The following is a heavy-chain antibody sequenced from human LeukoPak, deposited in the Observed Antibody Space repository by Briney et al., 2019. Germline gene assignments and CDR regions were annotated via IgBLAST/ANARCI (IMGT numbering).Heavy chain of an antibody. CDR2: IYYSGST. V-gene: IGHV4-59*01. CDR3: ARGQTRYDFWSGPSPPDY. J-gene: IGHJ4*02. Sequence: SETLSLTCTVSGGSISSYYWSWIRQPPGKGLEWIGYIYYSGSTNCNPSLKSRVTISVDTSKNQFSLKLSSVTAADTAVYYCARGQTRYDFWSGPSPPDYWGQGTLVTVSS. D-gene: IGHD3-3*01. CDR1: GGSISSYY.